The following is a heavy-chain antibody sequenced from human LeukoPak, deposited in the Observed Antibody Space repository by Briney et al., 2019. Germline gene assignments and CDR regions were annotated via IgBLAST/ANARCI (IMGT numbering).Heavy chain of an antibody. D-gene: IGHD2-15*01. Sequence: ASVKVSCKASGYTLTSYGISWVRQAPGQGLEWMGWISAYNGNTNYAQKLQGRVTMTTDTSMSTAYMELRSLRSDDTAVYYCARADIVVVVAASNWFDPWGQGTLVTVSS. CDR3: ARADIVVVVAASNWFDP. CDR1: GYTLTSYG. CDR2: ISAYNGNT. V-gene: IGHV1-18*01. J-gene: IGHJ5*02.